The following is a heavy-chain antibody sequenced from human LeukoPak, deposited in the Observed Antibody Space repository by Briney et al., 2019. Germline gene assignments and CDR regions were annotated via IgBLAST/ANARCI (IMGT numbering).Heavy chain of an antibody. Sequence: QTGGSLRLSCAASGFTFSSNGMHWVRKAPAKGLECVAFRRYDENNKYYADPVTVRFTIPRENTKNTLYLQKKSLSTDDEAVYYCAKDWRAYCGGDCYSYFDYWGQGTLVTVSS. CDR2: RRYDENNK. CDR3: AKDWRAYCGGDCYSYFDY. CDR1: GFTFSSNG. D-gene: IGHD2-21*02. V-gene: IGHV3-30*02. J-gene: IGHJ4*02.